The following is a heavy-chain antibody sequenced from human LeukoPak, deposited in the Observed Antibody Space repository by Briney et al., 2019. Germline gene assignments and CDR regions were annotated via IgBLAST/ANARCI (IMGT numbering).Heavy chain of an antibody. CDR2: VSLSGLT. J-gene: IGHJ4*02. CDR3: PRETGSFSPFGY. D-gene: IGHD7-27*01. CDR1: GVSITTTNW. Sequence: SETLSLTCGVSGVSITTTNWWSSVRQPPGQGLEWIGEVSLSGLTNYNPSLSSRAIMTVDTSNNHLSLKLTSVTAADTAVYYCPRETGSFSPFGYSGQGTLVTVSS. V-gene: IGHV4-4*02.